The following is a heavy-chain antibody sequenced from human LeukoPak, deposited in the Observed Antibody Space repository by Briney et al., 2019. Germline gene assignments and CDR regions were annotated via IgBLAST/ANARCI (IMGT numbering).Heavy chain of an antibody. V-gene: IGHV1-46*01. D-gene: IGHD6-6*01. Sequence: ASVKVSCKASGYTFTSYFMHWVRQAPGQGLEWMGMINPSGGSTSYAQNFQGRVTMTRDTSTSTVYMELSSLRSEDTAVYYCAGTRAARDAFDIWGQGTMVTVSS. J-gene: IGHJ3*02. CDR2: INPSGGST. CDR1: GYTFTSYF. CDR3: AGTRAARDAFDI.